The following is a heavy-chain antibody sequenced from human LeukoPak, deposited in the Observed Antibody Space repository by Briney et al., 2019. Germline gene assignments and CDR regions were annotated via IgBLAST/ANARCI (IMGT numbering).Heavy chain of an antibody. CDR2: IPSGGFYE. CDR3: ARDSTYYYESGSSGPHYFDN. D-gene: IGHD3-10*01. V-gene: IGHV3-30*15. CDR1: GFNFGNYA. J-gene: IGHJ4*02. Sequence: PGGSLRLSCAASGFNFGNYALHWVRQAPGKGLEWVSLIPSGGFYEYYADSVKGRFTISRDDSGNTLYLQLSSLRPEDTAVYYWARDSTYYYESGSSGPHYFDNWGQGTLVTVSS.